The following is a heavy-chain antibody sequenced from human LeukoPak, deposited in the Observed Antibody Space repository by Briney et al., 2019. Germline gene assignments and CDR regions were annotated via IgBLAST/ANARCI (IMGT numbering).Heavy chain of an antibody. D-gene: IGHD3-9*01. J-gene: IGHJ4*02. CDR2: TYYSGRT. CDR1: GGSISSSSYY. CDR3: ASAYYDILGGHFDY. V-gene: IGHV4-39*07. Sequence: SETLSLTCTVSGGSISSSSYYWGWIRQPPGKGLEWIGSTYYSGRTYYNSSLKSRVTISVDTSKNQFSLKVTSVTAADTAVYYCASAYYDILGGHFDYWGQGTLVTVSS.